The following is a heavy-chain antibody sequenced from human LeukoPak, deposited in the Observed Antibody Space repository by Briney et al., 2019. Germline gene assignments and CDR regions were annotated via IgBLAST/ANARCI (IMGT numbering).Heavy chain of an antibody. CDR1: GGHISNGIYH. CDR2: IYSSGST. D-gene: IGHD2-2*01. V-gene: IGHV4-61*02. CDR3: ARESGYCSSTTCYGAEERAFDI. J-gene: IGHJ3*02. Sequence: PSQTLSLTRIVSGGHISNGIYHWTWMRAPAGEGLEWIGRIYSSGSTNYHPPLKSRVTIYGDTSKNQVSLKLYSVTAADTALYYCARESGYCSSTTCYGAEERAFDIWGQGTMVTVSS.